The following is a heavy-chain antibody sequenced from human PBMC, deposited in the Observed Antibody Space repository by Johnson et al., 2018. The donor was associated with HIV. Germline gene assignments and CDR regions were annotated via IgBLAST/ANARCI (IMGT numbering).Heavy chain of an antibody. CDR2: ISWDGGST. J-gene: IGHJ3*02. CDR1: GFTFDDYT. V-gene: IGHV3-43*01. D-gene: IGHD6-13*01. CDR3: ARGGTYSSSWSDAFHI. Sequence: QLVESGGVVVQPGGSLRLSCAASGFTFDDYTMHWVRQAPGKGLEWVSLISWDGGSTYSADSVTGRFTISRENSKNSLYLLMNSLRAEDTAVYYGARGGTYSSSWSDAFHIWGQGTMVTVSS.